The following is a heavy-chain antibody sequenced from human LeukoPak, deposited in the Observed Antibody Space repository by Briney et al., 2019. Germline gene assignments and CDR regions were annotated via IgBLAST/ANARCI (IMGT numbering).Heavy chain of an antibody. D-gene: IGHD3-22*01. V-gene: IGHV4-38-2*02. CDR1: GYSISSGYY. J-gene: IGHJ4*02. Sequence: SETLSLTCTVSGYSISSGYYWGWIRQPPGKGLEWIGRIFIGGGTYYNPPLKSRVTISVDQSKNQFSLELTSVTAAYTAVYYCTRPYYYDSSGYLDYWGQGTLVTVSS. CDR3: TRPYYYDSSGYLDY. CDR2: IFIGGGT.